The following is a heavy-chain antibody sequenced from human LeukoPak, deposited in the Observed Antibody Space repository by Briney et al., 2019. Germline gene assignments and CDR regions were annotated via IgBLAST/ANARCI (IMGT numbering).Heavy chain of an antibody. CDR1: GFTFSSYA. J-gene: IGHJ4*02. CDR3: AKDLHWAFDY. V-gene: IGHV3-30*04. CDR2: ISYDGSNK. Sequence: PGRSLRLSCAASGFTFSSYAMHWVRQAPGKGLEWVAVISYDGSNKYYADSVKGRFTISRDNSKNTLYLQVNSLRAEDTAIYYCAKDLHWAFDYWGQGTLVTVSS. D-gene: IGHD7-27*01.